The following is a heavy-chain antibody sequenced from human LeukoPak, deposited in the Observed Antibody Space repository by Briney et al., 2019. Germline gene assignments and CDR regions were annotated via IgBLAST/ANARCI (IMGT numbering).Heavy chain of an antibody. CDR2: ISASGGST. J-gene: IGHJ4*02. D-gene: IGHD1-26*01. CDR1: GFAFSSHT. V-gene: IGHV3-23*01. CDR3: AKRDSGTFID. Sequence: GGSLRLSCAASGFAFSSHTMSWVCQAPGKGLEWVSAISASGGSTYYADSVKGRFTISRDNSKNTLYLRMNSLRAEDTAVYYCAKRDSGTFIDWGQGTLVTVSS.